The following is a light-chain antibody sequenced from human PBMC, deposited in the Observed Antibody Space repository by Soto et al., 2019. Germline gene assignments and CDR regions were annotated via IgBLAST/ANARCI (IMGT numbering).Light chain of an antibody. CDR2: GAS. Sequence: EIVMTQSPATLSVSPGARATLSCRASQSVGSNLGWYHQKPGQAPRLLISGASTRATGIPARFSGSGSGTEFTLTISSLQSEDFAIYYCQQYDICTWTFGQGTKVDIK. J-gene: IGKJ1*01. CDR1: QSVGSN. CDR3: QQYDICTWT. V-gene: IGKV3-15*01.